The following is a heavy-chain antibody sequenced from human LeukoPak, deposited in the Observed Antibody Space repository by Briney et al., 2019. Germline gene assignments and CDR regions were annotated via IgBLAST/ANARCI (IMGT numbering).Heavy chain of an antibody. Sequence: GGSLRLSCAASGFTFSTYAMSWVRQAPGKGLEWVSTISSGGGFTYYSESVKGRFTISRDSSKSTLCLQMNSLRAEDTAVYYCAKDLGIRVGVPDYQGHGTLVTVAS. D-gene: IGHD7-27*01. V-gene: IGHV3-23*01. CDR3: AKDLGIRVGVPDY. CDR2: ISSGGGFT. J-gene: IGHJ4*01. CDR1: GFTFSTYA.